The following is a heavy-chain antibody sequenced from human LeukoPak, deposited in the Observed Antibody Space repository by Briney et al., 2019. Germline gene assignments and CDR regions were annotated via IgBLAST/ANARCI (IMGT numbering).Heavy chain of an antibody. Sequence: SETLSLTCAAYGGSFSGYYWSWIRQPPGKGLEWIGEINHSGSTNYNPSLKSRVTISVDTSKNQFSLKLSSVTAADTAVYYCARHDNSSGYLFDYWGQGTLVTVSS. V-gene: IGHV4-34*01. CDR1: GGSFSGYY. CDR2: INHSGST. D-gene: IGHD3-22*01. J-gene: IGHJ4*02. CDR3: ARHDNSSGYLFDY.